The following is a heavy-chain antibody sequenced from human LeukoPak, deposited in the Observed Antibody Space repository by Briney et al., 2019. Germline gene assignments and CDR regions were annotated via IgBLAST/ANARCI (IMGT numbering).Heavy chain of an antibody. V-gene: IGHV3-30*02. D-gene: IGHD3-16*01. CDR2: IHSDGSLK. CDR3: AKELNPQRPFDS. Sequence: GGSLRLSCTAPQFTFCGYARHRVRQAPGKGLEWVAFIHSDGSLKYYADSVEGRFTISRDSSKNTLFLQMNSLRPEDTAVYFCAKELNPQRPFDSWGQGTLVAVSS. CDR1: QFTFCGYA. J-gene: IGHJ4*02.